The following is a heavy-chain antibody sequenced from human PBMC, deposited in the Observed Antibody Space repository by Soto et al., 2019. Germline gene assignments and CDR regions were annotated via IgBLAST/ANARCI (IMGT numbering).Heavy chain of an antibody. Sequence: PSVKVSCKASGYTFTSYYMHWVRQAPGQGLEWMGIINPSGGSTSYAQKFQGRVTMTRDTSTSTVYMELSSLRSEDTAVYYCARGLSYSSSWYLAMGLWFDPWGQGTLVTVSS. D-gene: IGHD6-13*01. CDR1: GYTFTSYY. CDR2: INPSGGST. V-gene: IGHV1-46*01. CDR3: ARGLSYSSSWYLAMGLWFDP. J-gene: IGHJ5*02.